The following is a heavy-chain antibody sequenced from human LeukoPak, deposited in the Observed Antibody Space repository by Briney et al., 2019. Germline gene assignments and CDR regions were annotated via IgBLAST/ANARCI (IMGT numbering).Heavy chain of an antibody. D-gene: IGHD3-10*01. CDR2: ISSSSSYI. CDR1: GFTFSSYS. CDR3: VRQAYYYGSGSYYNNY. Sequence: PGGSLRLSCAASGFTFSSYSMNWVRQAPGKGLEWVSSISSSSSYIYYADSVKGRFTISRDNAKNSLYLQMNSLRAEDTAVYYCVRQAYYYGSGSYYNNYWGQGTLVTVSS. J-gene: IGHJ4*02. V-gene: IGHV3-21*01.